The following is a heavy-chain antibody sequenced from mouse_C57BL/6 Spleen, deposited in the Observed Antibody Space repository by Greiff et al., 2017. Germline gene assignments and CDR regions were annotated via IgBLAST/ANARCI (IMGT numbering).Heavy chain of an antibody. Sequence: QVQLQQSGPELVKPGASVKISCKASGYAFSSSWMNWVKQRPGKGLEWIGRICPGDGDTNYNGKLKGKATLTADKSSSTAYMQLSSLTSEDSAVYFCARWGNYYAMDYWGQGTSVTVSS. J-gene: IGHJ4*01. V-gene: IGHV1-82*01. CDR1: GYAFSSSW. CDR2: ICPGDGDT. CDR3: ARWGNYYAMDY.